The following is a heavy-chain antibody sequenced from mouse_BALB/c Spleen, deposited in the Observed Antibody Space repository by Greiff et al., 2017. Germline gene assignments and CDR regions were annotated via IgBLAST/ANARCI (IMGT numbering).Heavy chain of an antibody. V-gene: IGHV2-6-5*01. CDR1: GFSLTDYG. J-gene: IGHJ4*01. CDR2: IWGGGST. CDR3: AKPHHHHYYAMDY. Sequence: QVQLQQSGPGLVAPSQSLSITCTVSGFSLTDYGVSWIRQPPGKGLEWLGVIWGGGSTYYNSALKSRLSISKDNSKSQVFLKMNSLQTDDTAMYYCAKPHHHHYYAMDYWGQGTSVTVSS.